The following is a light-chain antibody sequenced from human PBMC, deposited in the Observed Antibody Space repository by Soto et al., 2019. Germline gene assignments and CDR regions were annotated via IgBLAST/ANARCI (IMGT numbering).Light chain of an antibody. V-gene: IGLV1-40*01. CDR1: SSNIGADYN. CDR2: GNN. CDR3: QSYDTGLRGMI. Sequence: QSVLTQAPSVSGAPGQRVTISCTGTSSNIGADYNVHWYSQLPGTAPKLLIYGNNHRPSGVPDRFSGSKSGPSASLAITGLQTVDEADYYCQSYDTGLRGMIFGGGTKVTVL. J-gene: IGLJ2*01.